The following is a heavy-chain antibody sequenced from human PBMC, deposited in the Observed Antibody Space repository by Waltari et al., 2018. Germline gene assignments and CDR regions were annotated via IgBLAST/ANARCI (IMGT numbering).Heavy chain of an antibody. D-gene: IGHD3-10*01. CDR2: IYYSGST. CDR3: ARDRFGPRGDYYDMDV. J-gene: IGHJ6*02. CDR1: GGSISSYY. Sequence: QVQLQESGPGLVKPSETLSLTCTVSGGSISSYYWSWIRQPPGKGLEWIGYIYYSGSTNYNPSLKSRVTISVDTSKNQFSLKLSSVTAADTAVYYCARDRFGPRGDYYDMDVWGQGTTVTVSS. V-gene: IGHV4-59*01.